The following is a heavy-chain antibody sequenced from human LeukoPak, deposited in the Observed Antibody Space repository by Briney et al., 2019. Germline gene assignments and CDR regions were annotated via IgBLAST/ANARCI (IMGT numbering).Heavy chain of an antibody. CDR1: GYTFTGYY. J-gene: IGHJ4*02. Sequence: ASVKVSCKASGYTFTGYYMHWVRQAPGQGLEWMGWINPNSGGTNYAQKFQGRVTMTRDTSISTAYMELSRLRSDDTAVYYCASTPGIAWAVYDYWGQGTLVTVSS. D-gene: IGHD6-19*01. CDR2: INPNSGGT. V-gene: IGHV1-2*02. CDR3: ASTPGIAWAVYDY.